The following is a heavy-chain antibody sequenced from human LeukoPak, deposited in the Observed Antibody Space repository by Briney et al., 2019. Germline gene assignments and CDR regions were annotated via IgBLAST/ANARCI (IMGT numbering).Heavy chain of an antibody. D-gene: IGHD3-10*01. J-gene: IGHJ6*03. CDR2: INPNSGGT. CDR1: GYTFTGYY. CDR3: ARGQAGFGDYYYMDV. Sequence: ASVKVSCKASGYTFTGYYMHWVRQAPGQGLEWMGWINPNSGGTNYAQKFQGRVTMTRNTSISTAYMELSSLRSEDTAVYYCARGQAGFGDYYYMDVWGKGTTVTISS. V-gene: IGHV1-2*02.